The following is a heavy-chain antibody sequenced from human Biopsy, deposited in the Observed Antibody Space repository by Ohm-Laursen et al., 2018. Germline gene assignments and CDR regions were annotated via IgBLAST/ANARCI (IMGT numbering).Heavy chain of an antibody. CDR2: IYDRGSTA. D-gene: IGHD6-19*01. Sequence: SDTLSLTCTVSGDSVSSGSFYWTWIRQPPGQGLEYIGYIYDRGSTANYNLSLESRVTMSVDMPKNQFSLKLSSVTAADTAIYYCARGMRSSGWPYFDSWGQGTLVTVSS. CDR1: GDSVSSGSFY. J-gene: IGHJ4*02. V-gene: IGHV4-61*01. CDR3: ARGMRSSGWPYFDS.